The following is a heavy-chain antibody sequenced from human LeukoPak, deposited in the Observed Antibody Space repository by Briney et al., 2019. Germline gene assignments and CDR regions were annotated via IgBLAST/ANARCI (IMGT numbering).Heavy chain of an antibody. CDR3: ATPRYGGNSGPDY. D-gene: IGHD4-23*01. CDR1: GFTFSSYS. V-gene: IGHV3-21*01. CDR2: ISSSSTYI. J-gene: IGHJ4*02. Sequence: PEGSLRLSCAASGFTFSSYSMNWVRQAPGKGLEWVSSISSSSTYIYYADSVKGRFTISRDNAKNSLYLQMNSLRAEDTAVYYCATPRYGGNSGPDYWGQGTLVTVSS.